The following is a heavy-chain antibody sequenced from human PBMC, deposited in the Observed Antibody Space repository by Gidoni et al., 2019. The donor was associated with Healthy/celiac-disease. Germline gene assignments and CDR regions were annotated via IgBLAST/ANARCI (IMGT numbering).Heavy chain of an antibody. CDR2: IYPGDSDT. J-gene: IGHJ4*02. CDR3: ARLEATIFGVVTEFDY. V-gene: IGHV5-51*01. Sequence: EVQLVQSGAEVKKPGASLKISCKGSGYSFTSYWIGWVLQMPGKGLEWMGIIYPGDSDTRYSPSFQGQVTISADKSISTAYLQWSSLKASDTAMYYCARLEATIFGVVTEFDYWGQGTLVTVSS. CDR1: GYSFTSYW. D-gene: IGHD3-3*01.